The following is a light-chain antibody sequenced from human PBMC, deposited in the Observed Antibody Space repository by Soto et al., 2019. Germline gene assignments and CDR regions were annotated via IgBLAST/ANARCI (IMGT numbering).Light chain of an antibody. J-gene: IGKJ2*01. CDR3: LQHNSYPYP. Sequence: DIQMTQSPSSLSASVGDRVTITCRASQGIGNDLLWYQQRPGKAPKRLIYAASSLQSGVPSRFSGSGSGTEFTLTISSLQPEDFATYYCLQHNSYPYPFGQGTELDIK. CDR2: AAS. V-gene: IGKV1-17*01. CDR1: QGIGND.